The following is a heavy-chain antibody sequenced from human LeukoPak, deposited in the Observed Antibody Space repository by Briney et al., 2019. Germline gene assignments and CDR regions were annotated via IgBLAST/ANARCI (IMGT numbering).Heavy chain of an antibody. J-gene: IGHJ2*01. V-gene: IGHV4-59*01. CDR2: IYYSGKT. CDR3: AREEGTGYSGSYYRSWYFDL. D-gene: IGHD1-26*01. CDR1: VDSISRYY. Sequence: KPSETLSLTCTVSVDSISRYYWSWIRQSPGKGLEWVGYIYYSGKTNYNPSLKSRVTISVDTSKNQISLKLTSVTAADTAVYYCAREEGTGYSGSYYRSWYFDLWGRGTLVTVSS.